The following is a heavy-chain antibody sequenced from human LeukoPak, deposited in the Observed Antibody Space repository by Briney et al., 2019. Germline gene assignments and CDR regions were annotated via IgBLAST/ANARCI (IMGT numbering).Heavy chain of an antibody. Sequence: ASVKVSCKTSGYIFTEYYVHWVRQAPGQGLEWVGWVNPNSGGTKSAQNFQGRISLTRDTSIATAYLELSSLRSDDTAVYFCARGTQVFWTWGQGTLVTVSS. CDR1: GYIFTEYY. V-gene: IGHV1-2*02. J-gene: IGHJ5*02. D-gene: IGHD1-1*01. CDR3: ARGTQVFWT. CDR2: VNPNSGGT.